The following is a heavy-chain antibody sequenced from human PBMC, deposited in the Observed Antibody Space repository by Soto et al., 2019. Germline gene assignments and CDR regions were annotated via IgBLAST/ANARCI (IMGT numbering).Heavy chain of an antibody. V-gene: IGHV3-49*03. D-gene: IGHD3-3*01. CDR2: IRSKAYGGTT. J-gene: IGHJ6*03. CDR3: TRAGSVSPSYDFWSGIGDYYYYYMDV. CDR1: GFTFGDYA. Sequence: GGSLRLSCTASGFTFGDYAMSWFRQAPGKGLEWVGFIRSKAYGGTTEYAASVKGRFTISRDDSKSIAYLQMNSLKTEDTAVYYCTRAGSVSPSYDFWSGIGDYYYYYMDVWGKWTTVTVSS.